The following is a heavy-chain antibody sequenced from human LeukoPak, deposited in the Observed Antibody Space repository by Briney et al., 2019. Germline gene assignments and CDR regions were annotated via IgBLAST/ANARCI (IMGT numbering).Heavy chain of an antibody. CDR2: MNPNSGGT. J-gene: IGHJ6*03. CDR3: ARDRVEYSSSSYYYYYYMDV. CDR1: GYTFTGYY. D-gene: IGHD6-6*01. V-gene: IGHV1-2*02. Sequence: GASVKVSCKASGYTFTGYYMHWVRQAPGQGLEWMGWMNPNSGGTNDAQKFQGRVTMTRDTSISTAYMELSRLRSDDTAVYYCARDRVEYSSSSYYYYYYMDVWGKGTTVTVSS.